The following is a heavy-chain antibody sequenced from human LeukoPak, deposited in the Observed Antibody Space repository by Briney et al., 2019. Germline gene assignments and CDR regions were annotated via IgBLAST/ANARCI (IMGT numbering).Heavy chain of an antibody. J-gene: IGHJ4*02. CDR3: ARLLYYGSGSHIDY. CDR1: GYTFTGYY. V-gene: IGHV1-2*02. CDR2: INPNSGGT. D-gene: IGHD3-10*01. Sequence: ASVKVSCKASGYTFTGYYMHWVRQAPGQGLEWMGWINPNSGGTNYAQKFQGRVTMTRNTSISTAYMELSSLRSEDTAVYYCARLLYYGSGSHIDYWGQGTLVTVSS.